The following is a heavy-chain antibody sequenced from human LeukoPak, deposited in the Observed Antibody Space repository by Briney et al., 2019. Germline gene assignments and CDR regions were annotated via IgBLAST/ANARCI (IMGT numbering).Heavy chain of an antibody. J-gene: IGHJ4*02. Sequence: PGGSLRLSCAAFGFTFSDYYMSWIRQAPGKGLEWVSYISSSSGSNKYYADSVRGRFTIARDNAKNSLYLETDSLRAEDTAVYYCSRDGSLRSPPLWGQGTLVTVSS. CDR2: ISSSSGSNK. CDR3: SRDGSLRSPPL. CDR1: GFTFSDYY. V-gene: IGHV3-11*01. D-gene: IGHD1-14*01.